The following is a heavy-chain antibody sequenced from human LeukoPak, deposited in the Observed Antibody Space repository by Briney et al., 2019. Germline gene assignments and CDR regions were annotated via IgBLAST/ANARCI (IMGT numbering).Heavy chain of an antibody. Sequence: ASVKVSCKASGGTFSSYAISWVRQAPGQGLEWMGGIIPIFGTANYAQKFQGRVTITADESTSTAYMELSSLRSEDTAVYYCARGLSYDFWSGYFNYWGQGTLVTVSS. J-gene: IGHJ4*02. D-gene: IGHD3-3*01. CDR2: IIPIFGTA. CDR3: ARGLSYDFWSGYFNY. CDR1: GGTFSSYA. V-gene: IGHV1-69*13.